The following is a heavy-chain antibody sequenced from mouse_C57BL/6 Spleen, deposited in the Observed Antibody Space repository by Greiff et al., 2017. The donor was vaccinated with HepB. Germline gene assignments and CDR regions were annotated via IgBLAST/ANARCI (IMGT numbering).Heavy chain of an antibody. CDR3: ARGRGERYAMDY. Sequence: VQLQQSGPELVKPGASVKISCKASGYTFTDYYMNWVKQSHGKSLEWIGDINPNNGGTSYNQKFKGKATLTVDKSSSTAYMELRSLTSEDSAVYYCARGRGERYAMDYWGQGTSVTVSS. J-gene: IGHJ4*01. CDR2: INPNNGGT. V-gene: IGHV1-26*01. CDR1: GYTFTDYY.